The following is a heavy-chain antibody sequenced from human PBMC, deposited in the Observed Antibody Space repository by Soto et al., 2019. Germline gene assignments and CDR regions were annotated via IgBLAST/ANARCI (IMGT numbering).Heavy chain of an antibody. J-gene: IGHJ6*03. CDR3: AREQKGYCSSTSCYHYYYYYYMDV. D-gene: IGHD2-2*01. CDR1: GYTFTSYA. CDR2: INAGNGNT. Sequence: ASVKVSCKASGYTFTSYAMHWVRQAPGQRLEWMGWINAGNGNTKYSQKFQGRVTITRDTSASTAYMELSSLRSEDTAVYYCAREQKGYCSSTSCYHYYYYYYMDVRGKGTTVTVSS. V-gene: IGHV1-3*01.